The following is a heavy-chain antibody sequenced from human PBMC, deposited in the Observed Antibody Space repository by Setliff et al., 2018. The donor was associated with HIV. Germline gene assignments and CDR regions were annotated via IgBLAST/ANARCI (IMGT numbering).Heavy chain of an antibody. J-gene: IGHJ3*02. CDR1: GDIFTSYY. V-gene: IGHV1-46*01. CDR3: ARHRPWEVDVFDI. CDR2: INPSGGST. D-gene: IGHD1-26*01. Sequence: ASVKVSCKASGDIFTSYYMHWVRQAPGQGPEWMGVINPSGGSTIYAQKFQGRVTMTRDTSTSTVYMQLSTLRSEDTAVYYCARHRPWEVDVFDIWGQGTMVTVSS.